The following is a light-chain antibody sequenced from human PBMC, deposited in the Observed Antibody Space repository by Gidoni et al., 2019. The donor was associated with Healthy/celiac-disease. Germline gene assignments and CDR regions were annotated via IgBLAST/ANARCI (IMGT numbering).Light chain of an antibody. J-gene: IGKJ3*01. V-gene: IGKV1-39*01. CDR1: QSISSY. Sequence: DIQMTQSPSSLSASVVDRVTITCRASQSISSYLNWYQQKPGKAHKLLIYAASSLQSGVPSRFSGSGSGKDFTLTSSSLQPEDFATYYCQQSYSTVTFXPXTKVDIK. CDR3: QQSYSTVT. CDR2: AAS.